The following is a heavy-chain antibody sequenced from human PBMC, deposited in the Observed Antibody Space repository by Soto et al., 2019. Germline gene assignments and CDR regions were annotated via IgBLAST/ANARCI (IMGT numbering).Heavy chain of an antibody. D-gene: IGHD4-17*01. V-gene: IGHV1-2*04. CDR3: ARETPSLRNRPTVTTVGWFDP. CDR2: INPNSGGT. Sequence: ASVKVSCKASGYTFTGYYMHWVRQAPGQGLEWMGWINPNSGGTNYAQKFQGWVTMTRDTSISTAYMELSRLRSDDTAVYYCARETPSLRNRPTVTTVGWFDPWGQGTLVTVSA. CDR1: GYTFTGYY. J-gene: IGHJ5*02.